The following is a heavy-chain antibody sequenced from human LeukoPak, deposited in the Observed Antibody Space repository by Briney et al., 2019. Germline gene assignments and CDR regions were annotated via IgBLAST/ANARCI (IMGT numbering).Heavy chain of an antibody. V-gene: IGHV3-21*01. D-gene: IGHD3-10*01. Sequence: GGSLRLSCAASGFTFSSYSMNWVRQAPGKGLEWVSSISSSSSYIYYADSVKGRFTISRDNAKNSLYLQMKSLRAEDTAVYYCARDKNLWFGELSDPFYYYGMDVWGKGTTVTVSS. CDR1: GFTFSSYS. J-gene: IGHJ6*04. CDR2: ISSSSSYI. CDR3: ARDKNLWFGELSDPFYYYGMDV.